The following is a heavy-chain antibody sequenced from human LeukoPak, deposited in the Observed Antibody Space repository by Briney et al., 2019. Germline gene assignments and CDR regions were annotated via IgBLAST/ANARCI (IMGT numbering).Heavy chain of an antibody. CDR2: INPSGGST. D-gene: IGHD3-22*01. V-gene: IGHV1-46*01. J-gene: IGHJ5*02. CDR1: GYTFTSYY. Sequence: ASVKVSCKASGYTFTSYYMHWVRQAPGQGLEWMGIINPSGGSTSYAQKFQGRVTMTRDTSTSTVYMELSSLRSEDTAVYYCARDPEGYYDSSGYFSGWFDPWGQGTLVTVSS. CDR3: ARDPEGYYDSSGYFSGWFDP.